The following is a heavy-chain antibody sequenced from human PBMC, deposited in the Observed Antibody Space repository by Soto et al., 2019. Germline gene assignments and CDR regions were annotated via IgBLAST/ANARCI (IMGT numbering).Heavy chain of an antibody. Sequence: QVQLVQSGAEVKKPGASVKVSCKASGYTFTSYYIHWVRQAPGQGLEWMGIINPSGGSTTYAKKCQGRVTMTRDTSTNIVYMDLSSLRSEDTAMYYCARDLSSLGGMDVWGHGTTVTVSS. V-gene: IGHV1-46*01. D-gene: IGHD2-2*01. CDR3: ARDLSSLGGMDV. CDR2: INPSGGST. CDR1: GYTFTSYY. J-gene: IGHJ6*02.